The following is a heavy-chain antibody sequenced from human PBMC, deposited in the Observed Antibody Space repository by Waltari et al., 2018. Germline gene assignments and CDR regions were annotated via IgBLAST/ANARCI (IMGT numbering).Heavy chain of an antibody. CDR1: GYTVTSYG. CDR3: AREWFGELPPYYFYGMDV. CDR2: ISAYKGNT. Sequence: VQLVQSVAEVTKPGASVKVSCKASGYTVTSYGRSWVRRAPGHGLEWLGWISAYKGNTNYAQKLQGRVTMTTDTSTITAYMELWSLRSDDTAVYYCAREWFGELPPYYFYGMDVWGQGTTVTVSS. J-gene: IGHJ6*02. D-gene: IGHD3-10*01. V-gene: IGHV1-18*01.